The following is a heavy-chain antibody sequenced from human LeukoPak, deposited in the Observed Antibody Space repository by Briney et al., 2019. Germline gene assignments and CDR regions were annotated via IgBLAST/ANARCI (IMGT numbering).Heavy chain of an antibody. CDR1: GYSFTDYY. J-gene: IGHJ4*02. CDR3: ARDLLRGSYYTPDY. D-gene: IGHD1-26*01. CDR2: INPAVGAT. V-gene: IGHV1-46*01. Sequence: GASVNVSCKASGYSFTDYYVHWVRQAPGQGLEWIAIINPAVGATIYAQKFQGRVTVTGNSSTSIVYLELSGLRSDDTARYYCARDLLRGSYYTPDYWGQGTLVTVSS.